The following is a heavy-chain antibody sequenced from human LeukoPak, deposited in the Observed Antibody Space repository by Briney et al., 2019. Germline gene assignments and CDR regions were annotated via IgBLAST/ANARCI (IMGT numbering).Heavy chain of an antibody. V-gene: IGHV3-53*01. Sequence: SGGSLRLSCAASGFTVSSNYMSWVRQAPGKGPEWVSVIDSGGSTYYADSVKGRFTISRDNSRNTLYLQMNSLRAEDTAVYYCARSTVVTGRYYYYYMDVWGKGTTVSVSS. D-gene: IGHD4-23*01. CDR3: ARSTVVTGRYYYYYMDV. CDR1: GFTVSSNY. J-gene: IGHJ6*03. CDR2: IDSGGST.